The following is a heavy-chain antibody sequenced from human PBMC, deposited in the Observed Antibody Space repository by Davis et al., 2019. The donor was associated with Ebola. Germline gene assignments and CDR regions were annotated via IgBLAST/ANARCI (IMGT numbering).Heavy chain of an antibody. CDR2: ISGSGGST. CDR1: GFTFSSYA. V-gene: IGHV3-23*01. D-gene: IGHD3-3*01. CDR3: AKDSKIGVVFYYFDY. Sequence: PGGSLRLSCAASGFTFSSYAMSWVRQAPGKGLEWVSAISGSGGSTYYADSVKGRFTISRDNSKNTLYLQMNSLRAEDTAVYYCAKDSKIGVVFYYFDYWGQGTLVTVSS. J-gene: IGHJ4*02.